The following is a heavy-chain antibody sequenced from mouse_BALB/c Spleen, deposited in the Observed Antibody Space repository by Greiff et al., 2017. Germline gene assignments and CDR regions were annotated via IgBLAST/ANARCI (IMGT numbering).Heavy chain of an antibody. J-gene: IGHJ4*01. CDR3: AGYGGGAMDY. CDR2: IDPANGNT. D-gene: IGHD1-1*02. Sequence: EVQLVESGAELVKPGASVKLSCTASGFNIKDTYMHWVKQRPEQGLEWIGRIDPANGNTKYDPKFQGKATITADTSSNTAYLQLSSLTSEDTAVYYCAGYGGGAMDYWGQGTSVTVSS. V-gene: IGHV14-3*02. CDR1: GFNIKDTY.